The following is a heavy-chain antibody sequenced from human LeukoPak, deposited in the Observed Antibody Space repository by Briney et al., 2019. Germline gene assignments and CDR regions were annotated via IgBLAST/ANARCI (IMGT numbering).Heavy chain of an antibody. J-gene: IGHJ4*02. Sequence: PSETLSLTCTVSGGSISSGDYYWSWIRQPPGKGLEWIGYIYYSGSTYYNPSLKSRVTISVDTSKNQFSLKLGSVTAADTAVYYCARGKYYYGSGDYWGQGTLVTVSS. CDR3: ARGKYYYGSGDY. CDR2: IYYSGST. D-gene: IGHD3-10*01. V-gene: IGHV4-30-4*01. CDR1: GGSISSGDYY.